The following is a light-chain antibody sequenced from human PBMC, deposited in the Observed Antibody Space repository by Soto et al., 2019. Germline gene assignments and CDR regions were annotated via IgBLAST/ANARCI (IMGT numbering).Light chain of an antibody. V-gene: IGKV1-27*01. CDR3: QRYKSAPNS. Sequence: DIQMTQSPSSLSASVGDRVTITCRASQVISNFLAWYQQKPGKVPKLLIYAASTLQSGIPSRFSGSGSGTDFTLTISSLQPEDVATYYCQRYKSAPNSFGGGTKVEI. CDR2: AAS. CDR1: QVISNF. J-gene: IGKJ4*01.